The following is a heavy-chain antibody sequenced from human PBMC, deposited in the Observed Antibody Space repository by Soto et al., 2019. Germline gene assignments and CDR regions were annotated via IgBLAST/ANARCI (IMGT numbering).Heavy chain of an antibody. Sequence: GESPKTSCKVSGYSFTSYWIGGVRQMPGKGLERVGIIYPGDSDTRYSPSFRGEVTISADKPISTAYLQWSSLKASDTAMYYCASRQGYDSSGSRPHDAFDIWGQGTMVTVSS. CDR1: GYSFTSYW. CDR2: IYPGDSDT. V-gene: IGHV5-51*01. J-gene: IGHJ3*02. D-gene: IGHD3-22*01. CDR3: ASRQGYDSSGSRPHDAFDI.